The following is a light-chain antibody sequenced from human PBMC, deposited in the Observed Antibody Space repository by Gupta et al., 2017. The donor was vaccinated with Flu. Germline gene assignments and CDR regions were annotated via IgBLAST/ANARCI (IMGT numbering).Light chain of an antibody. Sequence: ISCRSSQSLLQITGQNCLAWYVQKPGQSPQLLIYLGSTRDSGVPDRSSGSGSGTEFALKINRVEAEDVGGYFCMQALQSPLTFGGGTRVEIQ. CDR3: MQALQSPLT. CDR1: QSLLQITGQNC. CDR2: LGS. V-gene: IGKV2-28*01. J-gene: IGKJ4*01.